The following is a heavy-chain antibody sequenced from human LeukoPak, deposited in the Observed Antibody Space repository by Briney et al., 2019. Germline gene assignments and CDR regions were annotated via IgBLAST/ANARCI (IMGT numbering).Heavy chain of an antibody. CDR2: ISSSGSTI. CDR1: AFSLNAYN. V-gene: IGHV3-11*01. CDR3: ARLPWYYGMDV. Sequence: GGSLRLSCAASAFSLNAYNMNWVRQAPGKELEWVSYISSSGSTIYYADSVKGRFTISRDNAKNSLYLQMNSLRAEDTAVYYCARLPWYYGMDVWGQGTTVTVSS. J-gene: IGHJ6*02. D-gene: IGHD2-15*01.